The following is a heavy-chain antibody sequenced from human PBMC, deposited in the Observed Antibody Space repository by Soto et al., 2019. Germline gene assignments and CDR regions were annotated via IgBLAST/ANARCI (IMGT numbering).Heavy chain of an antibody. Sequence: EVQLVESGGGLVKPGGSLRLSCAASGFTFSSYSMNWVRQAPGKGLEWVSSISSSSSYIYYADSVKGRFTISRDNAKNPLYRQMNSLRAVDTAVYDCARGTYYYGSGSYSPWGQGTLVTVSS. CDR2: ISSSSSYI. J-gene: IGHJ5*02. CDR3: ARGTYYYGSGSYSP. D-gene: IGHD3-10*01. V-gene: IGHV3-21*01. CDR1: GFTFSSYS.